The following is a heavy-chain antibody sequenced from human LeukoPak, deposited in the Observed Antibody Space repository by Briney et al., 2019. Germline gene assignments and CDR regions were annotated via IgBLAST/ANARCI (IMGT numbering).Heavy chain of an antibody. CDR1: GGSISSYY. D-gene: IGHD3-10*01. J-gene: IGHJ5*02. V-gene: IGHV4-59*01. Sequence: SETLSLTCSVSGGSISSYYWNWIRQSPGKGLEWIGYIYYSGNTNYNPSLKSRVTISVDTSKNQFSLELSSVTAADTAVYYCAKNGGYYYGSGNWFDPWGQGTLVTVSS. CDR2: IYYSGNT. CDR3: AKNGGYYYGSGNWFDP.